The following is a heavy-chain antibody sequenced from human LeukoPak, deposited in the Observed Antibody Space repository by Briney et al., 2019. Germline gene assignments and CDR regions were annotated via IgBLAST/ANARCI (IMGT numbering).Heavy chain of an antibody. CDR1: GGTFSSYA. V-gene: IGHV1-69*05. CDR2: IIPIFGTA. J-gene: IGHJ4*02. CDR3: ARFVCSSTSCPFDY. D-gene: IGHD2-2*01. Sequence: ASVKVSCKASGGTFSSYAISWVRQAPGQGLEWMGGIIPIFGTANYAQKFQGRVTITTDESTSTAYMELSSLRSEDTAVYYCARFVCSSTSCPFDYWGQGTLSPSPQ.